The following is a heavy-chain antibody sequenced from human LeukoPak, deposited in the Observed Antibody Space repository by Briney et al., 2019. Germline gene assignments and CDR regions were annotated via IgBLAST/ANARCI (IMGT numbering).Heavy chain of an antibody. J-gene: IGHJ4*02. CDR3: ARATNYGAYDV. CDR2: ISTNGGST. CDR1: GFTFSSYA. D-gene: IGHD4-17*01. V-gene: IGHV3-64*02. Sequence: GGSLRLSCAASGFTFSSYAMHWVRQAPGKGLEYVSAISTNGGSTYYADSVKGRFITSRDNSKNTLYLQMGSLRAEDVAVYYCARATNYGAYDVWGQGTLVTVSS.